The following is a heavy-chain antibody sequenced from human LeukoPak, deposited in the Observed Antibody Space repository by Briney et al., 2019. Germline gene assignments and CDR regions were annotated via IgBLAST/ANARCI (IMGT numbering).Heavy chain of an antibody. CDR2: VKHSGTA. D-gene: IGHD1-26*01. J-gene: IGHJ3*02. CDR3: ASLNPFSGRRNAFDI. V-gene: IGHV4-34*01. CDR1: GGSFSGYY. Sequence: SETLSLTCAVHGGSFSGYYWSWISQPLGQGLEWIGEVKHSGTARYNPSLESRVTISVDTSKSQSSLNVYFVTAADTAVYYCASLNPFSGRRNAFDIWGQGAMVTVSS.